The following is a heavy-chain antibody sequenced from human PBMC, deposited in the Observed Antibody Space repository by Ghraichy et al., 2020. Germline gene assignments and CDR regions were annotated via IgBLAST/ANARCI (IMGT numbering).Heavy chain of an antibody. D-gene: IGHD3-16*01. CDR2: IYYSGST. V-gene: IGHV4-39*01. J-gene: IGHJ2*01. Sequence: SETLSLTCTVSGGSISSSSYYWGWIRQPPGKGLEWIGIIYYSGSTYYNPSLKSRVTISVDTSKNQFSLKLSSVTAADTAVYYCARPGRLGTVMSYWYFDLWGRGTLVTVSS. CDR3: ARPGRLGTVMSYWYFDL. CDR1: GGSISSSSYY.